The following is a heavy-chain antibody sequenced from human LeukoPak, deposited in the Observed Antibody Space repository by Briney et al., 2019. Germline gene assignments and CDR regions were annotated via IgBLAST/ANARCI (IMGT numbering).Heavy chain of an antibody. D-gene: IGHD3-22*01. Sequence: GGSLRLSCAASEFTFSSYSMNWVRQAPGKGLEWVSYITNSGNSKSYADSVKGRFTISRDNSKNTLYVQVNSLGTEDTAAYYCAKGGYYDSSGSFYFDYWGQGTLVTVSS. V-gene: IGHV3-48*01. CDR2: ITNSGNSK. J-gene: IGHJ4*02. CDR3: AKGGYYDSSGSFYFDY. CDR1: EFTFSSYS.